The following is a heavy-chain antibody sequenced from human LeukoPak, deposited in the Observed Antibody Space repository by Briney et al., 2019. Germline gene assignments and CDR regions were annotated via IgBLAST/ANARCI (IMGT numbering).Heavy chain of an antibody. CDR3: ARDRDVDTTLDY. D-gene: IGHD5-18*01. V-gene: IGHV3-21*01. Sequence: GGSLRLSCSVSGFTFSSYSMNWVRQAPGKGLEWVSSISSSHTYIYYADSVKGRFTISRDNAQNSLYLQMNNLRAEDTAVYYCARDRDVDTTLDYWGQGTLVTVSS. CDR2: ISSSHTYI. J-gene: IGHJ4*02. CDR1: GFTFSSYS.